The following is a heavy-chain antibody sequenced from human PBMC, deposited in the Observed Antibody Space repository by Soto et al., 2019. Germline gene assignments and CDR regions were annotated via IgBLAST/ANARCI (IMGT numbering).Heavy chain of an antibody. Sequence: QVQLVQSGAEVKKPGSSVKVSCKASGGTFSSYAISWVRQAPGQGLEWMGWIIPIFGTANYAQKFQGRVTITADESTSTAYMELSSLRSEDTAVYYCARSPPRGVTTGRWFDPWGQGTLVTVSS. V-gene: IGHV1-69*01. J-gene: IGHJ5*02. D-gene: IGHD4-17*01. CDR1: GGTFSSYA. CDR3: ARSPPRGVTTGRWFDP. CDR2: IIPIFGTA.